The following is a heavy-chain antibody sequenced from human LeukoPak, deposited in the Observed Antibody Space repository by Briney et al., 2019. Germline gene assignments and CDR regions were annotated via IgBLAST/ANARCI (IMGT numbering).Heavy chain of an antibody. V-gene: IGHV3-23*01. D-gene: IGHD3-10*01. CDR3: ARDLGGSGSYYLTNWFDP. Sequence: GGSLRLSCAASGFTFSSYVMSWVRQAPGKGLEWVSAISGSGGSTYYADSVKGRFTISRDNSKNTLYLQMNSLRAEDTAVYYCARDLGGSGSYYLTNWFDPWGQGTLVTVSS. CDR1: GFTFSSYV. J-gene: IGHJ5*02. CDR2: ISGSGGST.